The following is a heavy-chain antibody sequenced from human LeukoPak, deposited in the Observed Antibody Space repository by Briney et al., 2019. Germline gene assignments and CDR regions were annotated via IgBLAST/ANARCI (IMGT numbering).Heavy chain of an antibody. CDR1: GFTFSSYS. CDR2: ISSSSSCI. J-gene: IGHJ4*02. V-gene: IGHV3-21*01. D-gene: IGHD6-19*01. CDR3: ASFPGIAVAGPVDY. Sequence: GGSLRLSCAASGFTFSSYSMNWVRQAPGKGLEWVSSISSSSSCIYYADSVKGRFTISRDNAKNSLYLQMNSLRAEDTAVYYCASFPGIAVAGPVDYWGQGTLVTVSS.